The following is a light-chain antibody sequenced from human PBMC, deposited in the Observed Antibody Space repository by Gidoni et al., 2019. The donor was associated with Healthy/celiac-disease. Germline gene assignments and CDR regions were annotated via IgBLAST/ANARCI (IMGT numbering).Light chain of an antibody. J-gene: IGKJ4*02. CDR1: QSVSSSY. V-gene: IGKV3-20*01. CDR2: GAS. CDR3: QQYGSSPLT. Sequence: EIVLTQSPGTLSLSPGERATLSCRASQSVSSSYLAWYQQKPGQAPSLLIYGASSRTTGIPDRCSGSGAGTDFTLTISRLEPEDVAVYYCQQYGSSPLTFGGGTKMEIK.